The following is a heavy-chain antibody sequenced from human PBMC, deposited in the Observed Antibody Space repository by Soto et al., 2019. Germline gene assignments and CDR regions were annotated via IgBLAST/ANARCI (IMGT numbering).Heavy chain of an antibody. CDR2: MNTNSDDT. D-gene: IGHD6-13*01. CDR1: GYTFTSYD. Sequence: ASVKVSCKTSGYTFTSYDINWVRQAPGQGLEWVGWMNTNSDDTRSAQKFRGRLTLTRDKSMRAVYMKLSNLRPDDTSVYYCAREWSAAGHFYGMDVWGQGTTVTVSS. J-gene: IGHJ6*02. CDR3: AREWSAAGHFYGMDV. V-gene: IGHV1-8*01.